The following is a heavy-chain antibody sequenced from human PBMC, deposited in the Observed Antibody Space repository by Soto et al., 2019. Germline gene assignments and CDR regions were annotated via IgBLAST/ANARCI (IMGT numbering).Heavy chain of an antibody. Sequence: QVQLVESGGGVVQPGRSLRLSCAASGFTFSSYAMHWVRQAPGKGLEWVAVISYDGSNKYYADSVKGRFTISRDNSKNTLNRQMNGLGAGAPAVYYCGRVGGDCGGDPGGGGCLNYYGMDVWGQGTTVTVSS. J-gene: IGHJ6*02. CDR2: ISYDGSNK. V-gene: IGHV3-30-3*01. CDR1: GFTFSSYA. D-gene: IGHD2-21*02. CDR3: GRVGGDCGGDPGGGGCLNYYGMDV.